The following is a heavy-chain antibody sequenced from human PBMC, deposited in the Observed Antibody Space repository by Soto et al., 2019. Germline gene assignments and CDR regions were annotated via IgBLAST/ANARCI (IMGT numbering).Heavy chain of an antibody. Sequence: PSETLSLTCTVSGDSISTFYWGWMRQSPGKELEWIGYAYYTGSTNYNPSLKSRVTISVDRSKNQFSLKPTSANAADTAVYYCARGRTVRNYADDSSDYFYFFDYWGQGTQVTVSS. V-gene: IGHV4-59*01. J-gene: IGHJ4*02. CDR3: ARGRTVRNYADDSSDYFYFFDY. D-gene: IGHD3-22*01. CDR2: AYYTGST. CDR1: GDSISTFY.